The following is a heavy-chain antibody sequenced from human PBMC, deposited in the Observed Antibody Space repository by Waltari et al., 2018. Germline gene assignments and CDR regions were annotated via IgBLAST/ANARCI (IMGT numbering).Heavy chain of an antibody. CDR3: ASSSSSPYYYYYYMDV. J-gene: IGHJ6*03. V-gene: IGHV4-61*02. CDR2: IHTSGST. Sequence: QVQLQESGPGLVKPSQTLSLTCTVSGGSISSGSYYWSWIRQPAGKGLEWIGRIHTSGSTNSTPSLKSRVTISVDTSKNQFSLKLSSVTAADTAVYYCASSSSSPYYYYYYMDVWGKGTTVTVSS. CDR1: GGSISSGSYY. D-gene: IGHD6-6*01.